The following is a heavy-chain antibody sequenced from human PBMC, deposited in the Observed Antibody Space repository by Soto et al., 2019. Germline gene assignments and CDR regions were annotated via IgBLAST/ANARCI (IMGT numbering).Heavy chain of an antibody. CDR3: AADEAPLDYGDYVKGADYYYGMDV. CDR2: IVVGSGNT. V-gene: IGHV1-58*01. CDR1: GFTFTSSA. D-gene: IGHD4-17*01. J-gene: IGHJ6*02. Sequence: SVNVSCKASGFTFTSSAVQWVRQARGQRLEWIGWIVVGSGNTNYAQKFQERVTITRDMSTSTAYMELSSLRSEDTAVYYCAADEAPLDYGDYVKGADYYYGMDVWGQ.